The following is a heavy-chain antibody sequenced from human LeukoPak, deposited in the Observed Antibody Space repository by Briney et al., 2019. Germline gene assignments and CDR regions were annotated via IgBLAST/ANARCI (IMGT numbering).Heavy chain of an antibody. CDR2: INSGGAP. V-gene: IGHV3-23*01. J-gene: IGHJ3*01. Sequence: PGGSLRLSCAASGFTFSNYAVMWVRQAPGQGLEWVSAINSGGAPRYADSVKGRFTISRDNSKNMLYLQMNSLGAEDTAQYFCARDPNGDYIGAFEFWGQGTGVTVSS. CDR1: GFTFSNYA. CDR3: ARDPNGDYIGAFEF. D-gene: IGHD4-17*01.